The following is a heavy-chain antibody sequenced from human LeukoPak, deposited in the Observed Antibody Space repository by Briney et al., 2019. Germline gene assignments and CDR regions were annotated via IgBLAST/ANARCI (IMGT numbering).Heavy chain of an antibody. V-gene: IGHV3-23*01. CDR1: GFTFSSYA. J-gene: IGHJ3*02. CDR2: ISGGGGST. CDR3: AKDRITMIVVVTLDAFDI. Sequence: PGGSLRLSCAASGFTFSSYAMSWVRQAPGKGLEWVSSISGGGGSTYHADSVKGRFTISRDNSKNTLYLQMNSLRAEDTAVYYCAKDRITMIVVVTLDAFDIWGQGTMVTVSS. D-gene: IGHD3-22*01.